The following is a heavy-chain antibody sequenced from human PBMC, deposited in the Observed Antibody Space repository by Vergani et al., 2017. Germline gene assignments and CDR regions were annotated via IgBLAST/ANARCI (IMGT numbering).Heavy chain of an antibody. J-gene: IGHJ4*02. V-gene: IGHV3-9*01. CDR3: AKSSYGYFDY. D-gene: IGHD5-18*01. CDR1: GFTFDDYA. CDR2: ISWNSGSI. Sequence: VQLVESGGGVVQPGRSLRLSCAASGFTFDDYAMHWVRQAPGKGLEWVSGISWNSGSIGYADSVKGRFTISRDNAKNSLYLQMNSLRAEDTALYYCAKSSYGYFDYWGQGTLVTVSS.